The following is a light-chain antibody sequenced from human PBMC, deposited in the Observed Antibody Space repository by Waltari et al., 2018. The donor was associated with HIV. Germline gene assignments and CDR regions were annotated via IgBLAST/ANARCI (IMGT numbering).Light chain of an antibody. CDR3: AAWDDSLNGAV. Sequence: QSVLTQPPSASGTPGQRVTISCSGSSSNIGSNIVHWYQQLPGTAPQLLVYRNNRGPSGVPDRFSGSKAGTAASLAISGLQSEDDADYYCAAWDDSLNGAVFGGGTKLTVL. V-gene: IGLV1-44*01. J-gene: IGLJ3*02. CDR2: RNN. CDR1: SSNIGSNI.